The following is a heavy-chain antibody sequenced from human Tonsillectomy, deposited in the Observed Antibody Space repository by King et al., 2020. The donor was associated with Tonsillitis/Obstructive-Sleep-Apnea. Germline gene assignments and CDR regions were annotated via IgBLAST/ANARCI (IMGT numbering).Heavy chain of an antibody. Sequence: QLVQSGAEVKKPGASVKVSCKASGYTFTSYAMHLVRQAPGQRLTWWGWINAGKCNKKYSQKLQGRVTITWDTSASTAYMELSSLRSEDTAVYYCARGVITIFGVVIILDIWGQGTMVTVSS. CDR2: INAGKCNK. D-gene: IGHD3-3*01. CDR1: GYTFTSYA. V-gene: IGHV1-3*01. J-gene: IGHJ3*02. CDR3: ARGVITIFGVVIILDI.